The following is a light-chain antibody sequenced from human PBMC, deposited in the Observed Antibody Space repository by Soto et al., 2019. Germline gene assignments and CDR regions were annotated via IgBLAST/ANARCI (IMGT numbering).Light chain of an antibody. CDR2: EVS. CDR1: SSDVGGYNY. CDR3: SSYTSSSTLV. V-gene: IGLV2-14*01. Sequence: QSVLTQPASVSGSPGQSITISCTGTSSDVGGYNYVSWYQQHPGKAPKLMIYEVSNRPSGVSNRFSGSKSGNTASLTISGLQAEDEADYYCSSYTSSSTLVFGTGTKGT. J-gene: IGLJ1*01.